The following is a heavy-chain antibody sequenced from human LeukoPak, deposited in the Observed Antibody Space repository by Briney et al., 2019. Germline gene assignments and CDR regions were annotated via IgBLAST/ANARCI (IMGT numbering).Heavy chain of an antibody. CDR3: AKDVVPDSGWDLDY. V-gene: IGHV3-23*01. D-gene: IGHD6-19*01. CDR2: IYPSGDST. Sequence: GGSLRLSCAASGFTFSTYSMTWVRQGPGKGLEWVSSIYPSGDSTFYADSVRGRFTISRDNSKNTLYLQMSSLRTEDTAIYYCAKDVVPDSGWDLDYWGQGTLVTVSS. CDR1: GFTFSTYS. J-gene: IGHJ4*02.